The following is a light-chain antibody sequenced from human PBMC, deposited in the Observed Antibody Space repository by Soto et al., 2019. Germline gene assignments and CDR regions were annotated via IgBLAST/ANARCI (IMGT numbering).Light chain of an antibody. V-gene: IGLV2-11*01. CDR1: NNDVGAFNY. CDR2: DVT. Sequence: QSALTQPRSVSGSPGQSVPISCTGTNNDVGAFNYVSWYQQHPGKAPKLLIYDVTQRPSGVPDRFSGSKSGNTASLTISGLQAEDEAEYYCCSYGGTDWVFGGGTKLTVL. CDR3: CSYGGTDWV. J-gene: IGLJ3*02.